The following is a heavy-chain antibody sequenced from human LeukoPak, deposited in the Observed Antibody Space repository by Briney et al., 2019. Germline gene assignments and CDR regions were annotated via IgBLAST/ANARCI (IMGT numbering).Heavy chain of an antibody. V-gene: IGHV3-74*01. Sequence: SGGSLRLSCAASGFTFSSYWMHWVRQAPGKGLVWVSRINSGGSSTSYADSVKGRFTISRDNAKNTLYLQMNSLRAEDTAVYYCARGGYSSGWYWNDYWGQGTLVTVSS. D-gene: IGHD6-19*01. CDR3: ARGGYSSGWYWNDY. CDR1: GFTFSSYW. J-gene: IGHJ4*02. CDR2: INSGGSST.